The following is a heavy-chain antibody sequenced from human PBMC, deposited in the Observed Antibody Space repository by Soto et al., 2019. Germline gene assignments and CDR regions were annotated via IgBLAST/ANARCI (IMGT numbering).Heavy chain of an antibody. V-gene: IGHV1-69*02. J-gene: IGHJ5*02. CDR2: IIPILGIA. CDR3: YYGDENWFDP. Sequence: QVQLVQSGAEVKKPGSSVKVSCKASGGTFSSYTISWVRQAPGQGVEWMGRIIPILGIANYAQKFQGRVTITADKSTSTAYMELSSLRSEDTAVYYCYYGDENWFDPWGQGTLVTVSS. CDR1: GGTFSSYT. D-gene: IGHD4-17*01.